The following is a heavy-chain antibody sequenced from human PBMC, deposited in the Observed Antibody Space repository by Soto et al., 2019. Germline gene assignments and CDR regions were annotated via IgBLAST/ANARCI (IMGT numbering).Heavy chain of an antibody. CDR2: MYYSGNA. Sequence: PSETLSLTCTVSGASISRYYWSCIRQSPGKGLEWIGYMYYSGNANYNPSLRSRITISVDTSKNQFSLNLNSVTAADTAVYYCAREYPVHSAYFDYWGQGILVTVSS. CDR1: GASISRYY. D-gene: IGHD1-26*01. CDR3: AREYPVHSAYFDY. J-gene: IGHJ4*02. V-gene: IGHV4-59*01.